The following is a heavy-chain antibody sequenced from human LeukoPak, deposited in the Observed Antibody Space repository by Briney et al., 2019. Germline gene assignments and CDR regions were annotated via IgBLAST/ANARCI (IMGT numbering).Heavy chain of an antibody. Sequence: GGSLRLSCAASEFTFSSYSMNWVRQAPGKGPEWVSYITNSGNSKSYADSVKGRFTISRDNTKNSLYLQMNGLRAEDTAVYYCARGSSVMAPDYWGQGTLVTVSS. CDR3: ARGSSVMAPDY. V-gene: IGHV3-48*01. CDR2: ITNSGNSK. D-gene: IGHD3-16*01. J-gene: IGHJ4*02. CDR1: EFTFSSYS.